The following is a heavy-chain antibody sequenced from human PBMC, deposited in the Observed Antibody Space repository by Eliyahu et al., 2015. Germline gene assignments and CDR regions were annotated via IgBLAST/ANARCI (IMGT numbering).Heavy chain of an antibody. D-gene: IGHD3-10*01. CDR3: ARGGWFRELNAFDI. V-gene: IGHV3-30*01. CDR1: GIXFNNYA. J-gene: IGHJ3*02. CDR2: ISYEGNNK. Sequence: QVQLMESGGGVVQPGRSLRLSCAASGIXFNNYAMHWIRQAPGKGLEWVSLISYEGNNKYYADSVRGRFTISRDNSKNTLYLQMNSLRAEDTAIYYCARGGWFRELNAFDIWGQGTMVTVSS.